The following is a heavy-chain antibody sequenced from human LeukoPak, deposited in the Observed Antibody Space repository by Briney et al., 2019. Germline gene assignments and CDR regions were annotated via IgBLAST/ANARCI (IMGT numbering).Heavy chain of an antibody. D-gene: IGHD6-19*01. CDR1: GFTFSSYE. Sequence: GGSLRLSCAASGFTFSSYEMSWVRQAPGKGLEWVSAISGSGGSTYYADSVKGRFTISRDNSKNTLYLQMNSLRAEDTAVYYCAKAPTGYSSGWYLAFDYWGQGTLVTVSS. CDR3: AKAPTGYSSGWYLAFDY. J-gene: IGHJ4*02. CDR2: ISGSGGST. V-gene: IGHV3-23*01.